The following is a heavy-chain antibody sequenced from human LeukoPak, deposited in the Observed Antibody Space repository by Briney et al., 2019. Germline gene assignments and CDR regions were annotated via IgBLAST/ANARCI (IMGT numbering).Heavy chain of an antibody. J-gene: IGHJ4*02. CDR1: GYTFTGYY. V-gene: IGHV1-2*06. Sequence: ASVKVSCKASGYTFTGYYMHWVRQAPGQGLEWMGRINPNSGGTNYAQKFQGRVTMTRDTSISTAYMELSRLRSDDTAVHYCASIVPLGYCSGGSCYSSWGQGTLVTVSS. D-gene: IGHD2-15*01. CDR2: INPNSGGT. CDR3: ASIVPLGYCSGGSCYSS.